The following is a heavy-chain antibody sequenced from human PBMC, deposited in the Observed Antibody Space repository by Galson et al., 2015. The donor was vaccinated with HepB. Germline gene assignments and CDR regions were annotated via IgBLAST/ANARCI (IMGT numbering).Heavy chain of an antibody. J-gene: IGHJ2*01. D-gene: IGHD1-26*01. Sequence: SLRLSCAASGFTVSSNHMSWVRQAPGKGLEWVSVIYSGGSTYYADSVKGRFTISRDNSKNTLYLQMNSLRAEDTAVYYCARIGPRSSGELLHAHWYFDLWGRGTLVTVSS. CDR3: ARIGPRSSGELLHAHWYFDL. CDR1: GFTVSSNH. V-gene: IGHV3-66*02. CDR2: IYSGGST.